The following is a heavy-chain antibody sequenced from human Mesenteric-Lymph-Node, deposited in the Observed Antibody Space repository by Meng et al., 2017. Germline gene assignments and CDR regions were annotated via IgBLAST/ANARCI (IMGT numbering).Heavy chain of an antibody. D-gene: IGHD3-22*01. V-gene: IGHV4-28*01. CDR2: IYYSGST. J-gene: IGHJ4*02. CDR1: GYSISSTSW. CDR3: ARNVPGTSAYYD. Sequence: VQLQEAGPGLVKPSDTLYLPCAVSGYSISSTSWWGWIRQPPGKGLEWIGYIYYSGSTYYNPSLKSRVTMSVDTSKNQFSLNLNSVTAVDTAVYYCARNVPGTSAYYDWGQGTLVTVSS.